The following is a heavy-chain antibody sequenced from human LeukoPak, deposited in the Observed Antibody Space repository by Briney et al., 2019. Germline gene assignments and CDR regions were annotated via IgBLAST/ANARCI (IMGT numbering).Heavy chain of an antibody. D-gene: IGHD2-2*01. CDR1: GFTFSSYS. CDR2: ISSSSSYI. CDR3: AREEYYAHDAFDI. J-gene: IGHJ3*02. V-gene: IGHV3-21*01. Sequence: GGSLRLSCAASGFTFSSYSMSWVRQAPGKGLEWVSSISSSSSYIYYADSVKGRFTISRDNAKNSLYLQMNSLRAEDTAVYYCAREEYYAHDAFDIWGQGTMVTVSS.